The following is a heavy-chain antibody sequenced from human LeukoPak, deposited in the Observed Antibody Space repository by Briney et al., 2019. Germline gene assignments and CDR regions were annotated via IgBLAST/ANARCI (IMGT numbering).Heavy chain of an antibody. CDR2: ISAYNGNT. V-gene: IGHV1-18*01. Sequence: ASVKVSCKTTGYTSDFMKFGVAWVRQAPGQGLEWMGWISAYNGNTNYAQKLQGRVTMTTDTSTSTAYMELRSLRSDDTAVYYCARVEGIFGVFIMPFDYWGQGTLVTVSS. D-gene: IGHD3-3*01. J-gene: IGHJ4*02. CDR1: GYTSDFMKFG. CDR3: ARVEGIFGVFIMPFDY.